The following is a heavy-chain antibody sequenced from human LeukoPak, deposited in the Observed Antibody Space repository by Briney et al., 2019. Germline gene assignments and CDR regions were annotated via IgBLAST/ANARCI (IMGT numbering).Heavy chain of an antibody. D-gene: IGHD1-26*01. CDR3: AREGVGATLSHYYYYMDV. CDR2: INPNSGGT. J-gene: IGHJ6*03. V-gene: IGHV1-2*02. Sequence: ASVKVSCKASGYTFTSYYMHWVRQAPGQGLEWMGWINPNSGGTNYAQKFQGRVTMTRDTSISTAYMELSRLRSDDTAVYYCAREGVGATLSHYYYYMDVWGKGTTVTVSS. CDR1: GYTFTSYY.